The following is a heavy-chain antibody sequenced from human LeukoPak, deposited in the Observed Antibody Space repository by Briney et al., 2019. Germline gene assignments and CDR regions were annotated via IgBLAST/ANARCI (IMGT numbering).Heavy chain of an antibody. J-gene: IGHJ4*02. CDR2: IYSGGST. Sequence: PGGSLGLSCAASGFTVSSNYMSWVRQAPGKGLEWVSVIYSGGSTYYADSVKGRFTISRDNSKNTLYLQMNSLRAEDTAVYYCARYTVGYSSSWTEGGFDYWGQGTLVTVSS. CDR3: ARYTVGYSSSWTEGGFDY. D-gene: IGHD6-13*01. V-gene: IGHV3-66*01. CDR1: GFTVSSNY.